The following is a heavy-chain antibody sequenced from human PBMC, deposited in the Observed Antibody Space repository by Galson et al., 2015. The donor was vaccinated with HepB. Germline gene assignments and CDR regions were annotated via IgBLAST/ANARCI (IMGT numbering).Heavy chain of an antibody. CDR3: ARARLRFFFDY. CDR1: GYTFTSYY. D-gene: IGHD4-17*01. Sequence: SVKVSCKASGYTFTSYYMHWVRQAPGQGLEWMGIINPSGGSTSYAQKLQGRVTMTRDTSTSTVYMELSSLRSEDTAVYYCARARLRFFFDYWGQGTLVTVSS. V-gene: IGHV1-46*04. J-gene: IGHJ4*02. CDR2: INPSGGST.